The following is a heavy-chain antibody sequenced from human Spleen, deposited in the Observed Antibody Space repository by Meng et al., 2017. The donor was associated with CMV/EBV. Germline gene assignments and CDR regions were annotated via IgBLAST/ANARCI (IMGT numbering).Heavy chain of an antibody. CDR1: FSDAW. V-gene: IGHV3-15*01. J-gene: IGHJ4*02. CDR2: IKSKPDGETI. CDR3: TATVSNGVATTGAFDY. D-gene: IGHD5-12*01. Sequence: FSDAWMNWVRQAPGKGLDWVGRIKSKPDGETIHYAAPVKGRFTISRDDSKNTLYLQMNSLKTEDTALFYCTATVSNGVATTGAFDYWGQGTLVTVSS.